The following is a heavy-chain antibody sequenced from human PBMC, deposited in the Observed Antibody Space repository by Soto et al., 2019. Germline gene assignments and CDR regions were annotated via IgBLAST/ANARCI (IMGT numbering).Heavy chain of an antibody. J-gene: IGHJ6*02. CDR1: GYTLTELS. V-gene: IGHV1-24*01. Sequence: ASVKVSFKVSGYTLTELSMHWVRQAPGKGLEWMGGFDPEDGETIYAQKFQGRVTMTEDTSTDTAYMELSSLRSEDTAVYYCAIPLGINYYYYGMDVWGQGTTVTVSS. D-gene: IGHD7-27*01. CDR2: FDPEDGET. CDR3: AIPLGINYYYYGMDV.